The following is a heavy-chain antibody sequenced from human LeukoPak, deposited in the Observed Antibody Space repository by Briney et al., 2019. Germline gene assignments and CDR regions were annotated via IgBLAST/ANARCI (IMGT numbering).Heavy chain of an antibody. Sequence: SETLSLTCAVYGGSFSGYYWSCIRQTPGKGLEWIGEISHSGSINYNPSLKSRLTISVDTSKNQFSLRLSSVTAADTAVYYCARAKNWGRSFDIWGQGTVVTVSS. CDR2: ISHSGSI. CDR1: GGSFSGYY. V-gene: IGHV4-34*01. J-gene: IGHJ3*02. D-gene: IGHD7-27*01. CDR3: ARAKNWGRSFDI.